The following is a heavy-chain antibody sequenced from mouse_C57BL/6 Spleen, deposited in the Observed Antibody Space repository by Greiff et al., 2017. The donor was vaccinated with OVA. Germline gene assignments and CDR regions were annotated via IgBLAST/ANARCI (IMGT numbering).Heavy chain of an antibody. CDR3: ARDGSSYSAWFAY. J-gene: IGHJ3*01. V-gene: IGHV5-17*01. CDR2: ISSGSSTI. D-gene: IGHD1-1*01. CDR1: GFTFSDYG. Sequence: EVKLMESGGGLVKPGGSLKLSCAASGFTFSDYGMHWVRQAPEKGLEWVAYISSGSSTIYYADKVKGRFTISRDNAKNTLFLQMTSLRSEDTAMYYCARDGSSYSAWFAYWGQGTLVTVSA.